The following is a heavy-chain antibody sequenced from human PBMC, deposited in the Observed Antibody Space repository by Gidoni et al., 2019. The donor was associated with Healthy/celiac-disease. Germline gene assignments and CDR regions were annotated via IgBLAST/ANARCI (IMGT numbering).Heavy chain of an antibody. J-gene: IGHJ4*02. D-gene: IGHD3-22*01. CDR1: GGTFSSYA. Sequence: QVQLVQPGAEVKKPGSSVKVSCKASGGTFSSYAISWVRQAPGQGLEWMGGIIPIFGTANYAQKFQGRVTITADESTSTAYMELSSLRSEDTAVYYCARAGDYYDSSGYYLFDYWGQGTLVTVSS. CDR3: ARAGDYYDSSGYYLFDY. CDR2: IIPIFGTA. V-gene: IGHV1-69*01.